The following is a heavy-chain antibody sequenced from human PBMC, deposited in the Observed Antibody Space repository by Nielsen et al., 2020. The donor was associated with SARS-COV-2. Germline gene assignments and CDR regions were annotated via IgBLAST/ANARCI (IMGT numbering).Heavy chain of an antibody. D-gene: IGHD3-10*01. CDR1: GFSLSELT. CDR2: FDPEDDET. Sequence: ASVKVSCKVSGFSLSELTMHWVRQAPGEGLEWMGGFDPEDDETFYAQKFQGRVTVTEDTSTDTAYMELSRLNSEDTAVYYCAGDFGGDEDTPFQTFWGQGTMVTVSS. V-gene: IGHV1-24*01. J-gene: IGHJ3*01. CDR3: AGDFGGDEDTPFQTF.